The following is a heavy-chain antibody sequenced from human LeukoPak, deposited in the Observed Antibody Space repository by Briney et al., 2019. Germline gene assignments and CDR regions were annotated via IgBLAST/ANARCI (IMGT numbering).Heavy chain of an antibody. CDR2: IIPIFGTA. CDR1: GGTFSSYA. D-gene: IGHD2-15*01. V-gene: IGHV1-69*05. CDR3: AREGVVVAATGIDY. J-gene: IGHJ4*02. Sequence: GASVKVSCKASGGTFSSYAISWVRQAPGQGLEWMGRIIPIFGTANYAQKFQGRVTITTDESTSTAYMELSSLRSEDAAVYYCAREGVVVAATGIDYWGQGTLVTVSS.